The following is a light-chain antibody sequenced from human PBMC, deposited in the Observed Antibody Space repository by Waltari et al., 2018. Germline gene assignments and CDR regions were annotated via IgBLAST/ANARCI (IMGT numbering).Light chain of an antibody. CDR1: RLGDKS. J-gene: IGLJ2*01. CDR2: EDN. CDR3: QAWLSSTEVV. V-gene: IGLV3-1*01. Sequence: SYQLTQPPSVSVSPGQTATITCSADRLGDKSTSWYQHKSGQSPLLVIDEDNKRPSGVPARCSGSNSGNTGTLTSGETQAMDEADYYCQAWLSSTEVVFGGGTRLTVL.